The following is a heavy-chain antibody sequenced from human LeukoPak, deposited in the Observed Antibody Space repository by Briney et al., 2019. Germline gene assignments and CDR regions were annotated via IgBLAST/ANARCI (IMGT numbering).Heavy chain of an antibody. J-gene: IGHJ6*02. Sequence: SETLSLTCTVSGGSISSHYWSWIRQPPGKGLEWIGYIYYSGSTNYNPSLKSRVTISVDTSKNQFSLKLSSVTAADTAVYYCARNGSGSYYNGYYYGMDVWGQGTTVTVSS. CDR3: ARNGSGSYYNGYYYGMDV. CDR2: IYYSGST. V-gene: IGHV4-59*11. D-gene: IGHD3-10*01. CDR1: GGSISSHY.